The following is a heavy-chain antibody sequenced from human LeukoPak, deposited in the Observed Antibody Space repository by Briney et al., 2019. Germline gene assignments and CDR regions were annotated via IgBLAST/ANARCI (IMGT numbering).Heavy chain of an antibody. Sequence: PSETLSLTCTVSGGSIRRYYWRWIQQPPGKGLEWIGYIYYSGSTNYNPSLKSRVTISVETSKNQFSLKLSSVTAADTAVYYCARGRVYSGSYFFDYWGQGTLVTVSS. J-gene: IGHJ4*02. CDR2: IYYSGST. CDR3: ARGRVYSGSYFFDY. CDR1: GGSIRRYY. V-gene: IGHV4-59*08. D-gene: IGHD1-26*01.